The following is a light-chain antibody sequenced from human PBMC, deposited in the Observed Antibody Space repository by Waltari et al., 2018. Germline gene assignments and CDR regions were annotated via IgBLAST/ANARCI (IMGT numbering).Light chain of an antibody. CDR2: RAS. J-gene: IGKJ1*01. Sequence: DIQITQSPSSLSASVGDKVTITCRVSKGIGGWLAWYQQKPGKAPNLLIYRASILQSGVPSRFSGSGSGTDFTLTISSLQPEDFATYFCQQYNSVPWTFGQGTRVEIK. CDR3: QQYNSVPWT. V-gene: IGKV1-5*03. CDR1: KGIGGW.